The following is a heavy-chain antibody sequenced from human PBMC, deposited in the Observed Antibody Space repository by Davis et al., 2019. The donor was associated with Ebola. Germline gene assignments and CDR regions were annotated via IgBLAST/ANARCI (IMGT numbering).Heavy chain of an antibody. CDR1: GFTFSSYY. V-gene: IGHV3-7*03. D-gene: IGHD2-8*02. Sequence: GESLKISCAASGFTFSSYYMSWVRQAPGKGLEWVANIKQDGTEKYYVDSVKGRFTISRDNAKNSVYLQMNSLRADDTAVYYCARGYWNFDHWGQGTLVTVSS. J-gene: IGHJ4*02. CDR3: ARGYWNFDH. CDR2: IKQDGTEK.